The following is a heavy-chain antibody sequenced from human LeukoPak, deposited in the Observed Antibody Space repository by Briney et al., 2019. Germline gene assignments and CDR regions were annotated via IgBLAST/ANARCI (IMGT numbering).Heavy chain of an antibody. V-gene: IGHV1-18*01. CDR3: ARCYGDSLGLDFDY. Sequence: ASVKVSCKASGYTFTSYGISWVRQAPGQGLEWMGWISAYNGNTNYVQKLQGRVTMTTDTSTSTAYMELRSLRSDDTAVCYCARCYGDSLGLDFDYWGQGTLVTVSS. J-gene: IGHJ4*02. D-gene: IGHD4-17*01. CDR2: ISAYNGNT. CDR1: GYTFTSYG.